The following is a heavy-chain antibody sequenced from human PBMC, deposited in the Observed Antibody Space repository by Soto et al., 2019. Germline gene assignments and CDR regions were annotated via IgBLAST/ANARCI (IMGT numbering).Heavy chain of an antibody. CDR2: ISSSSSYI. V-gene: IGHV3-21*01. Sequence: EVQLVESGGGLVKPGGSLRLSCAASGFTFSSYSMNWVRQAPGKGLEWVSSISSSSSYIYYADSVKGRFTISRDNANNSLYLQMNSLRAEDTAVYYCARLSIAVGSFHYWGQGTLVTVSS. CDR3: ARLSIAVGSFHY. D-gene: IGHD6-19*01. CDR1: GFTFSSYS. J-gene: IGHJ4*02.